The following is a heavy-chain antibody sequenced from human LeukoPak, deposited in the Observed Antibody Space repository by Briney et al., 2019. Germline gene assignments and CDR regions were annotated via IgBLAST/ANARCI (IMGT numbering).Heavy chain of an antibody. CDR3: AKGFGSGSYVFYYFDY. J-gene: IGHJ4*02. Sequence: GGSLRLSCAASGFTFDDYAMHGVRQAPGKGLEWVSGISWYSGSIGYADSVKGRFTISRDNAKNSLYLQMNSLRAEDTALNYCAKGFGSGSYVFYYFDYWGQGTLVTVSS. CDR1: GFTFDDYA. D-gene: IGHD3-10*01. V-gene: IGHV3-9*01. CDR2: ISWYSGSI.